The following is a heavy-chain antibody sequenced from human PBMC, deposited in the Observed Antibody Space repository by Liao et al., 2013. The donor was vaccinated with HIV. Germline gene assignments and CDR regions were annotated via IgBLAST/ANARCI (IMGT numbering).Heavy chain of an antibody. D-gene: IGHD6-19*01. V-gene: IGHV4-30-4*08. CDR3: ARVGSSAYGGWFDP. CDR2: IYYTGST. J-gene: IGHJ5*02. Sequence: QVQLQESGPGLVKPSQTLSLTCTVSGGSISSGDYYWSWIRQPPGKGLEWIGYIYYTGSTYYNPSLKSRLTISIDTSKNQFSLQLSSVTAADTAVYYCARVGSSAYGGWFDPWGRGTRGHRLL. CDR1: GGSISSGDYY.